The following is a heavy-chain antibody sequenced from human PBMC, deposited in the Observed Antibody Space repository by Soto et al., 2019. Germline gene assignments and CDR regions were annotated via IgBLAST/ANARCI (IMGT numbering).Heavy chain of an antibody. J-gene: IGHJ4*02. V-gene: IGHV3-49*03. D-gene: IGHD2-2*01. Sequence: GGSLRLSCTASGFTFGDYAMSWFRQAPGKGLEWVGFIRSKAYGGTTEYAASVKGRFTISRDDSKSIAYLQMNSLKTEDTAVYYCTRYCSSTSCYLHFDYWGQGTLVTVSS. CDR2: IRSKAYGGTT. CDR1: GFTFGDYA. CDR3: TRYCSSTSCYLHFDY.